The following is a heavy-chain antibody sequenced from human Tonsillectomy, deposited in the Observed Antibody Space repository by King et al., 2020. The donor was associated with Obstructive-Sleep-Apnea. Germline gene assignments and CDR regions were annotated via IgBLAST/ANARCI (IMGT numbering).Heavy chain of an antibody. CDR2: ISYDGSNK. D-gene: IGHD2-15*01. J-gene: IGHJ4*02. V-gene: IGHV3-30*18. CDR3: AKQYSAPYCSGGSCYSVDY. CDR1: GFTFSSYG. Sequence: VQLVQSGGGVVQPGRSLRLSCAASGFTFSSYGMHWVRQAPGKGLECVAVISYDGSNKYYAYSVKGRFTNSRDNSKKTLYLQMNSLRAEDTAVYYCAKQYSAPYCSGGSCYSVDYWGQGTLVTVSS.